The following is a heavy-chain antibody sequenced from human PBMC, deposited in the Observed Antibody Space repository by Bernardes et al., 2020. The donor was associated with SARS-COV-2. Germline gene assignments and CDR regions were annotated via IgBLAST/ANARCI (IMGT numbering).Heavy chain of an antibody. D-gene: IGHD3-3*01. Sequence: GGSLRLSCAASGFTFEDYTMHWVRKVPGKGLEWVSLVSWDGSTTNYADSVKGRFIISRDSSRNTVHLQMDSLRKEDTALYYCATERQSLTVFGVGHDAFDFWGQGTMFTVSS. CDR1: GFTFEDYT. V-gene: IGHV3-43*01. CDR3: ATERQSLTVFGVGHDAFDF. CDR2: VSWDGSTT. J-gene: IGHJ3*01.